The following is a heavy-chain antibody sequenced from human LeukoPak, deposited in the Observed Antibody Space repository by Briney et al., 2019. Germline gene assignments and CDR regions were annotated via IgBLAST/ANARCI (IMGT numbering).Heavy chain of an antibody. J-gene: IGHJ4*01. D-gene: IGHD6-19*01. Sequence: PGGSLRLSCAASGFTFSSYSMNWVRQAPGKGLEWVSSISSSSSYIYYADSVKGRFTISGDNAKSSLYLQMNSLRAEDTAVYYCARDRSSGWFDFDYWGHGTLVTVSS. CDR3: ARDRSSGWFDFDY. V-gene: IGHV3-21*01. CDR1: GFTFSSYS. CDR2: ISSSSSYI.